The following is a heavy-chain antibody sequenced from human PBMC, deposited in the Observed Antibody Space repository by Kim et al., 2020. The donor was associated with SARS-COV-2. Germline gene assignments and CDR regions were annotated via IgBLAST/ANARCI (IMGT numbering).Heavy chain of an antibody. CDR3: AREGPNTYYFDY. CDR1: GYTFTSYH. V-gene: IGHV1-46*01. CDR2: INASGRSA. J-gene: IGHJ4*01. Sequence: ASVKVSCKASGYTFTSYHMHWVRQAPGQGLEWMGFINASGRSASYPQKFQGRVTMTRDTSTSTVYMELSSLRSEDTAVYYCAREGPNTYYFDYWGQEPWSPSPQ. D-gene: IGHD3-16*01.